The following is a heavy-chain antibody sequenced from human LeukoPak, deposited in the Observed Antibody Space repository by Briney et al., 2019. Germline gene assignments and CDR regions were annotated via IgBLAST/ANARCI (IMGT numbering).Heavy chain of an antibody. CDR2: ISGRGGST. Sequence: GGSLRLSCAVSGYTLSRYAISWVRQAPGKGREWVSAISGRGGSTYYADSVKGRFTISRDNSKNTLYLQMNSLRAEDTAVYYCAKHSSSGHYFDYWGQGTLVTVSS. D-gene: IGHD6-13*01. CDR1: GYTLSRYA. J-gene: IGHJ4*02. V-gene: IGHV3-23*01. CDR3: AKHSSSGHYFDY.